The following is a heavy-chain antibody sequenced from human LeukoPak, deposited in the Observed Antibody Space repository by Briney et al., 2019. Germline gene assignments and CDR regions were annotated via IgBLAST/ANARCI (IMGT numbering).Heavy chain of an antibody. CDR3: ARGGYVLVRDWFDP. Sequence: ASGKVSCKASGYTLTDYYMHWVRQAPGQGLEWMGCINPNSGDTKYAQKFQGRVTMTRDTSMNTAYMELSRLRSDDTAIYYCARGGYVLVRDWFDPWGQGTLVTVSS. J-gene: IGHJ5*02. V-gene: IGHV1-2*02. D-gene: IGHD3-16*01. CDR1: GYTLTDYY. CDR2: INPNSGDT.